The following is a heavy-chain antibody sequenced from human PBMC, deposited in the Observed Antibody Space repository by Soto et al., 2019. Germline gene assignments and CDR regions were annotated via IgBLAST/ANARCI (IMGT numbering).Heavy chain of an antibody. CDR3: TTGGVVVVLAARDYYYYYYMDV. Sequence: GGSLRLSCAASGFTFSNAWMSWVRQAPGKGLEWVGRIKSKTDGGTTDYAAPVKGRFTISRDDSKNTLYLQMNSLKTEDTAVYYCTTGGVVVVLAARDYYYYYYMDVWGKGTTVTVSS. J-gene: IGHJ6*03. CDR2: IKSKTDGGTT. CDR1: GFTFSNAW. V-gene: IGHV3-15*01. D-gene: IGHD2-2*01.